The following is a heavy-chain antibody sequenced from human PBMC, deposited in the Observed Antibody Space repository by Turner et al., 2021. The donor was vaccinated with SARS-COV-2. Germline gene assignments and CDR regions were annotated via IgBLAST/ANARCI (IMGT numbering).Heavy chain of an antibody. CDR1: GGSISSYY. V-gene: IGHV4-59*08. J-gene: IGHJ6*02. CDR2: IHYSGST. D-gene: IGHD6-19*01. Sequence: QVQLQESGPGLVKPSETLSLTCTVSGGSISSYYWSWIRQPPGKGLELIGYIHYSGSTNYNPSLKSRVTISVDTSKNQFSLKLSSVTAADTAVYYCARHGFSGWYGGGMDVWGQGTTVTVSS. CDR3: ARHGFSGWYGGGMDV.